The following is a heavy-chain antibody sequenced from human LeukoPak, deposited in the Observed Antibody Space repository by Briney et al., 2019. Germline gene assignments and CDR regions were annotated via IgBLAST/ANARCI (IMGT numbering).Heavy chain of an antibody. CDR3: ARVMGTYCGGDCYSGFDY. CDR1: AYTFTGYY. J-gene: IGHJ4*02. D-gene: IGHD2-21*01. CDR2: INPNSGGT. Sequence: ASVKVSCKASAYTFTGYYMHWVRQAPGQGLEWMGWINPNSGGTNYAQKFQGRVTMTRDTSISTAYMELSRLRSDETAVYYCARVMGTYCGGDCYSGFDYWGQGTLVTVSS. V-gene: IGHV1-2*02.